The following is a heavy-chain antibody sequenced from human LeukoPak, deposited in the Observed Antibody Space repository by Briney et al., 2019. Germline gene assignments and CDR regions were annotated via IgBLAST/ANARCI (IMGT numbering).Heavy chain of an antibody. CDR3: AGSSWYAYFQH. J-gene: IGHJ1*01. Sequence: SGGPLRLSCAASGFTFSSYWMSWVRQAPGKGLEWVANIKQDGSEKYYVDSVKGRFTISRDNAKNSLYLQMNSLRAEDTAVYYCAGSSWYAYFQHWGQGTLVTVSS. CDR2: IKQDGSEK. D-gene: IGHD6-13*01. V-gene: IGHV3-7*01. CDR1: GFTFSSYW.